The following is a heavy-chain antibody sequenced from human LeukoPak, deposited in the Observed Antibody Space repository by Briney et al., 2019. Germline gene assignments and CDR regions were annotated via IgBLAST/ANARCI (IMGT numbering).Heavy chain of an antibody. CDR2: INPNSGGT. CDR1: GYIFTVYY. D-gene: IGHD6-19*01. Sequence: ASVKVSCKASGYIFTVYYMHWVRQAPGQGLEWMGWINPNSGGTNYAQKFQGRVTMTRDTSISTAYMELSRLRSDDTAVYYCARAASSGWLPPDYWGQGTLVTVSS. V-gene: IGHV1-2*02. J-gene: IGHJ4*02. CDR3: ARAASSGWLPPDY.